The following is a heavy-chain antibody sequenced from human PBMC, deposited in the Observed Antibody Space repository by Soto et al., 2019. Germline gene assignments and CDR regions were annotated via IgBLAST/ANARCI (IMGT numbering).Heavy chain of an antibody. CDR2: ISDSDDTT. CDR3: AKHDRAGTSWFDY. D-gene: IGHD3-9*01. V-gene: IGHV3-23*01. Sequence: DVQLLESGGGLVQPGGSLRLSCAASGFTFSSYAMSWVRQAPGKGLEWVSGISDSDDTTYYADSVKGRFTISREKSKNSLYLQMNSRIAGDTAVYSYAKHDRAGTSWFDYWGQGTLVSVSS. CDR1: GFTFSSYA. J-gene: IGHJ4*02.